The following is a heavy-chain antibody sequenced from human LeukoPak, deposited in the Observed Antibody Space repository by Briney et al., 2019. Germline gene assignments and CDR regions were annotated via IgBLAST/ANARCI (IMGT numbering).Heavy chain of an antibody. CDR2: IYYSGST. CDR1: GVSISRYY. J-gene: IGHJ5*02. V-gene: IGHV4-59*01. CDR3: ARGGRDGYKGWFDP. D-gene: IGHD5-24*01. Sequence: SETLSLTCTVSGVSISRYYWSWIRRPAWKGLEWVGYIYYSGSTNYNPSLKSRVTISVDTSKNQFSLKLSSVTAADTAVYYCARGGRDGYKGWFDPWGQGTLVTVSS.